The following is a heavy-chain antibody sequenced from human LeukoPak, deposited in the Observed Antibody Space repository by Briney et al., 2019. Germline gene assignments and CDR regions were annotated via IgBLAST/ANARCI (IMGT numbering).Heavy chain of an antibody. V-gene: IGHV4-59*01. Sequence: SETLSLTCTVSGGSISSYYWSWVRQPPGKGLEWIGYIYYSGSTNYNPSLKSRVTISVDTSKNQFSLKLSSVTAADTAVYYCARAGFTGAWGYWGQGTLVTVSS. CDR2: IYYSGST. D-gene: IGHD2-8*02. J-gene: IGHJ4*02. CDR3: ARAGFTGAWGY. CDR1: GGSISSYY.